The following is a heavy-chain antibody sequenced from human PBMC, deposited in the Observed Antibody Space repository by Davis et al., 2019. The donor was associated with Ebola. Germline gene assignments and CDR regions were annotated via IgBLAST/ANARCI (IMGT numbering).Heavy chain of an antibody. D-gene: IGHD6-13*01. Sequence: GESLKISCKGSGYSFTSYWIGWVRQMPGKGLEWMGIIYPGDSDTRYSPSFQGQVTISADKSISTAYLQWSSLKASDTAMYYCARLVSSSWGPGWFDPWGQGTLVTVSS. V-gene: IGHV5-51*01. CDR1: GYSFTSYW. CDR2: IYPGDSDT. J-gene: IGHJ5*02. CDR3: ARLVSSSWGPGWFDP.